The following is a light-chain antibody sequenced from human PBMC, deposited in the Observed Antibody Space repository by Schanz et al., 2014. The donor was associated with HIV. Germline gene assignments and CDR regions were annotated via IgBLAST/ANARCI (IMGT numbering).Light chain of an antibody. J-gene: IGLJ3*02. Sequence: QSALTQPPSASGSPGQSVTISCTGTTSDIGNHDFVSWYQQHPGKAPKLMIYDVTKRPSGVPARFSGSKSGNTASLTVSGLQADDEADYYCSSYGGGDTLLFGGGTKVTV. V-gene: IGLV2-8*01. CDR2: DVT. CDR1: TSDIGNHDF. CDR3: SSYGGGDTLL.